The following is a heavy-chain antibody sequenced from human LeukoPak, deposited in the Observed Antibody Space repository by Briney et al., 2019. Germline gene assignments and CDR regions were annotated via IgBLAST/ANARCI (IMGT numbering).Heavy chain of an antibody. D-gene: IGHD1-26*01. CDR2: IYPGDSET. CDR3: ARQQWELPAPGDTPSGYFFDD. CDR1: GYSFNNYW. J-gene: IGHJ4*02. V-gene: IGHV5-51*01. Sequence: GESLKISCKGSGYSFNNYWIGWVRQMPGKGLEWMGIIYPGDSETRYSPSFEGQVTFSADKSINTAYLQWTSLKASDTAMYYCARQQWELPAPGDTPSGYFFDDWGQGTPVTVSS.